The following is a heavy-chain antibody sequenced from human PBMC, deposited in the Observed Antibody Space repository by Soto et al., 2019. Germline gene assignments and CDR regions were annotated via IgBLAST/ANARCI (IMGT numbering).Heavy chain of an antibody. CDR2: ISSSSIYT. V-gene: IGHV3-11*06. CDR3: VRDISPNNFASGSYTY. J-gene: IGHJ4*02. CDR1: GFPFSDYY. D-gene: IGHD3-10*01. Sequence: QVQLVEPGGGLVKPGGSLRLSCAASGFPFSDYYMNWIRQAPGKGLEWVSYISSSSIYTNYADSVKGRFTISRDNAKNSLYLQMNSLRPEDTAVYYCVRDISPNNFASGSYTYWGQGILVTVSS.